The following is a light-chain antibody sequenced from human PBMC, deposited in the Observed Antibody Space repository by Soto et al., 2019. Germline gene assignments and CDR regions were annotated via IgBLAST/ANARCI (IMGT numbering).Light chain of an antibody. J-gene: IGLJ1*01. V-gene: IGLV2-14*01. Sequence: QSGLAQPASVSGSPGQSSTISCTGSSSDVGGYNYVSWYQQHPGKAPKLMIYEVSNRPSGFSNRFSGSKSGNTASLTISGLQAEDEADYYFSSYTSSSTPLYVFGTGTKVT. CDR1: SSDVGGYNY. CDR2: EVS. CDR3: SSYTSSSTPLYV.